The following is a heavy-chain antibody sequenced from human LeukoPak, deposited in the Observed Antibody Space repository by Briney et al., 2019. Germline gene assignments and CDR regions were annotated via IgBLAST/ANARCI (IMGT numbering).Heavy chain of an antibody. V-gene: IGHV3-30-3*01. CDR2: MSYDGNNI. Sequence: QSGGSLRLSCVTSGFTFLDFAVHWVRQAPGKGLEWVAVMSYDGNNIYYADSVKGRFTLSRDSSKNTLYLQMNSLRPEDTAVYYRTREWGAAADYWGQGTLVTVSS. D-gene: IGHD6-13*01. J-gene: IGHJ4*02. CDR3: TREWGAAADY. CDR1: GFTFLDFA.